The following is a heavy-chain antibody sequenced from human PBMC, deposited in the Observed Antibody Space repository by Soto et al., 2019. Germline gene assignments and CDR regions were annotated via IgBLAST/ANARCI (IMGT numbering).Heavy chain of an antibody. V-gene: IGHV4-31*02. CDR2: VYYSGTT. CDR3: ARDLRLPGSFYGLDV. Sequence: WTWIRQHPGKGLEWIGNVYYSGTTSYNPSLKSRVTISVNTSKNQFSLKMTSVTAEDTAVYYCARDLRLPGSFYGLDVWGQGTTVTVSS. J-gene: IGHJ6*02. D-gene: IGHD2-2*01.